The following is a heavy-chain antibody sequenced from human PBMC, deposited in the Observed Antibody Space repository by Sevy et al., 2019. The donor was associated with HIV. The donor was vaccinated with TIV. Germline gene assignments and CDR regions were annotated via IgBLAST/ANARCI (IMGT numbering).Heavy chain of an antibody. CDR1: GYSFTTYW. D-gene: IGHD3-10*01. V-gene: IGHV5-10-1*01. Sequence: GESLKISCKGSGYSFTTYWITWVRQMPGKGLEWMGRIDPSDSYTNYSPSFQGHVTSSADKSISTVYLQWSSLKASDTAMYYCARHLGYYDSGTYYDYFDYWGQGTLVTVSS. J-gene: IGHJ4*02. CDR2: IDPSDSYT. CDR3: ARHLGYYDSGTYYDYFDY.